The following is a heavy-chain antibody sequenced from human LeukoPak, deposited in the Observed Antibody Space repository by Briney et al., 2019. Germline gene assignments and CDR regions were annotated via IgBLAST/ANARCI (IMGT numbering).Heavy chain of an antibody. J-gene: IGHJ4*02. CDR2: INGSGGST. CDR3: AKECGSDCFVDY. V-gene: IGHV3-23*01. Sequence: PGGSLRLSCAASGFTFSSYSMSWVRQPPGKGLEWVSAINGSGGSTYYADSVKSRVTISRDNSKNPLYLKMNSLRAEDTAVYYCAKECGSDCFVDYWGQGTLVTVSS. D-gene: IGHD2-21*02. CDR1: GFTFSSYS.